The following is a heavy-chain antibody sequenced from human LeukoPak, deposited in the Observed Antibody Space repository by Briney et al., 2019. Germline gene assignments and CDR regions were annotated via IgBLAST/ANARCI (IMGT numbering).Heavy chain of an antibody. Sequence: GGSLRLSCAASGFTFSSYGMYWVRQAPGKGLGWVAFIRYDGGNKYYADSVKGRFTISRDNSKNTLYLQMNTLRPEDTAVYNCAKDTKGVVATGNWFDPWGQGTLVTVSS. CDR3: AKDTKGVVATGNWFDP. V-gene: IGHV3-30*02. J-gene: IGHJ5*02. D-gene: IGHD3-3*01. CDR1: GFTFSSYG. CDR2: IRYDGGNK.